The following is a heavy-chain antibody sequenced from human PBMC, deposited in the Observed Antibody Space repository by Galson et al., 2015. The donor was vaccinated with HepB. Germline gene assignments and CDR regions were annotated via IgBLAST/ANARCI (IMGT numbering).Heavy chain of an antibody. Sequence: SLRLSCAVSGLTSSENWMVWVRQAPGKGLVWVTRIKGDGSGVTYADSVKGRFTISRDNAKNTVYLEMNSLRAEDTAVYYCGRDVWGFPDYWGQGTLVTVSS. CDR2: IKGDGSGV. V-gene: IGHV3-74*01. J-gene: IGHJ4*02. CDR3: GRDVWGFPDY. CDR1: GLTSSENW. D-gene: IGHD7-27*01.